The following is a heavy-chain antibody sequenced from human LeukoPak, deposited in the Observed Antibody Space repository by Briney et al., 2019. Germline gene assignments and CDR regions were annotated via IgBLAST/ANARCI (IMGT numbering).Heavy chain of an antibody. D-gene: IGHD3-3*01. CDR3: AREAYDFWSGSIYDMDV. CDR2: ISSSGSTI. V-gene: IGHV3-48*03. J-gene: IGHJ6*02. Sequence: QPGGSLRLSCAASGFTFSSYEMNWVRQAPGKGLEWVSYISSSGSTIYYADSVKGRFTISRDNAKNSLYLQMNSLRAEDTAVYYCAREAYDFWSGSIYDMDVWGQGTTVTVSS. CDR1: GFTFSSYE.